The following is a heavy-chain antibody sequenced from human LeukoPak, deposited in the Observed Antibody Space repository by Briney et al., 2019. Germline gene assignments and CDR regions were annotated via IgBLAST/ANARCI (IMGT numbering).Heavy chain of an antibody. CDR2: VSSDGGTK. D-gene: IGHD3-22*01. CDR3: AKSINYDSSGYYLPLFAYYYGMDV. Sequence: GGSLRLSCTASKFTFSNYGMQWVRQAPGKGLEWVAVVSSDGGTKYYADSVKGRFTISRDNSRNTMYLQMNSLRAEDTAVYYCAKSINYDSSGYYLPLFAYYYGMDVWGQGTTVTVSS. V-gene: IGHV3-30*18. J-gene: IGHJ6*02. CDR1: KFTFSNYG.